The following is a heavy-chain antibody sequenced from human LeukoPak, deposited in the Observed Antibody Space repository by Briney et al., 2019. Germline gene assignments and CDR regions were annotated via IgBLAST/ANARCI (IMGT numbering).Heavy chain of an antibody. J-gene: IGHJ3*02. CDR1: XGXISXYY. V-gene: IGHV4-4*07. D-gene: IGHD3-16*02. Sequence: LSXTXTVXXGXISXYYWSWIRQPAGKGLEWIGRIYTSGSTNYNPSLKSRVTISVDTSKNQFSLKLSSVTAADTAVYYCARFALRTFGGVIPLDAFDIWGQGTMVTVSS. CDR3: ARFALRTFGGVIPLDAFDI. CDR2: IYTSGST.